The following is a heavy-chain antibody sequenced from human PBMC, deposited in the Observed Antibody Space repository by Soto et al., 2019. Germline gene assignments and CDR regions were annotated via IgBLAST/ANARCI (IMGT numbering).Heavy chain of an antibody. CDR3: ATSSELGYCSSTSSPYDY. CDR2: IYSGGST. Sequence: VQLVESGGGLVQPGGSLRLSCAASGFTVSSNYMSWVRQAPGKGLEWVSVIYSGGSTYYADSVKGRFTISRDNSKNTLYLQMNSLRAEDTAVYYCATSSELGYCSSTSSPYDYWGQGTLVTVAS. J-gene: IGHJ4*02. CDR1: GFTVSSNY. D-gene: IGHD2-2*01. V-gene: IGHV3-66*01.